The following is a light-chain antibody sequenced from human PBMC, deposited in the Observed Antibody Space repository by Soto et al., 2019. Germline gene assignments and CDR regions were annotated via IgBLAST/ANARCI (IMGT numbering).Light chain of an antibody. CDR3: QQYNNCPRT. V-gene: IGKV3-11*01. CDR1: QSVSSY. CDR2: DAS. J-gene: IGKJ1*01. Sequence: EIVLTQSPATLSLSPGERATLSCRASQSVSSYLAWYQQKPGQAPRLLIYDASNRATGIPARFSGSGSGTDFTLTINSLQSEDFAVYYCQQYNNCPRTFGQGTKVDIK.